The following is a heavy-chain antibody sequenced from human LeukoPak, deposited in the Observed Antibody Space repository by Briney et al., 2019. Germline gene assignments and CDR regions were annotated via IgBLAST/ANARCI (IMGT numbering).Heavy chain of an antibody. CDR2: INPSGGST. V-gene: IGHV1-46*01. Sequence: ASVKVSCKASGYTFTSNYMHWVRQAPGQGLEWMGIINPSGGSTSYAQKFQGRVTMTRDMSTSTVYMELSSLRSEDAAVYYCARANWGFDYYYYMDVWGKGTTVTVSS. CDR3: ARANWGFDYYYYMDV. D-gene: IGHD3-16*01. J-gene: IGHJ6*03. CDR1: GYTFTSNY.